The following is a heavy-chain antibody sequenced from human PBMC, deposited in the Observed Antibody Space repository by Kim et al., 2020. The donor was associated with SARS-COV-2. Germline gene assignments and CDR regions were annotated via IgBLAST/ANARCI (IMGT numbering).Heavy chain of an antibody. CDR3: ARRKEMATMRGGMDV. D-gene: IGHD5-12*01. CDR1: GYAFTNYW. Sequence: GESLKISCKGSGYAFTNYWIGWVRQMPGKGLEWMGIIYPDDSDTRYSPSFQGQVIISADKSISTAYLQWSSLKASDTATYYCARRKEMATMRGGMDVWGQGTTVTVSS. V-gene: IGHV5-51*01. J-gene: IGHJ6*02. CDR2: IYPDDSDT.